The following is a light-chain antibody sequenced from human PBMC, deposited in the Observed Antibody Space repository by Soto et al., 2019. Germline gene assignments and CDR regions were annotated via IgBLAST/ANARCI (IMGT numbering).Light chain of an antibody. Sequence: EIVLTPSPGTLSLYQGERATLSCRASQSVSSSYLAWYQQKPGQAPRLLIYGASSRATGIPDRFSGSGSGTDFTLTISRLEPEDFAVYYCQQYGSSPLWTFGQGTKVDIK. CDR3: QQYGSSPLWT. CDR1: QSVSSSY. J-gene: IGKJ1*01. CDR2: GAS. V-gene: IGKV3-20*01.